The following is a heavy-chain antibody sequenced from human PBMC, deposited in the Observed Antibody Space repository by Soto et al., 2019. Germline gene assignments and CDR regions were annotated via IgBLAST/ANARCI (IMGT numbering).Heavy chain of an antibody. Sequence: QPGGSLRLSCAASGLTLSSYGMSWARQAPGKGLEWVSVFSDSDSTYYADSVKGRFTISRDNTKNTLYLQMNSLRAEDTAVYYCARGHTYSSAWYWFYPCGQVTLVTVSS. CDR3: ARGHTYSSAWYWFYP. V-gene: IGHV3-23*01. D-gene: IGHD6-19*01. CDR2: FSDSDST. CDR1: GLTLSSYG. J-gene: IGHJ5*02.